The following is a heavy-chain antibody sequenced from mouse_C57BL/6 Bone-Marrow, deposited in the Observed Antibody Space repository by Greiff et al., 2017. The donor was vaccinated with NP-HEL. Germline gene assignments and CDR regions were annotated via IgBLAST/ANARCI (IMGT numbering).Heavy chain of an antibody. V-gene: IGHV1-59*01. CDR1: GYTFTSYW. D-gene: IGHD1-1*01. CDR3: ARSLYGSSPYWYFDV. Sequence: QVQLQQPGAELVRPGTSVKLSCKASGYTFTSYWMHWVKQRPGQGLEWIGVIDPSDSYTNYNQKFKGKAKLTVDTSSSTAYMQLSSLTSEDSAVYYCARSLYGSSPYWYFDVWGTGTTVTVSS. J-gene: IGHJ1*03. CDR2: IDPSDSYT.